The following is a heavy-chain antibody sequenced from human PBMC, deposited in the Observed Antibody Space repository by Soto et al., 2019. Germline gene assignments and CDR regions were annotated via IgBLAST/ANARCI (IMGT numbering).Heavy chain of an antibody. D-gene: IGHD3-3*01. J-gene: IGHJ4*02. V-gene: IGHV6-1*01. CDR1: GDSVSSNSAA. CDR3: ARDKVNYDFWSGYYGYFDY. CDR2: TYYRSKWYN. Sequence: SQTLSLTCVISGDSVSSNSAAWNWIRQSPSRGLEWLGRTYYRSKWYNDYAVSVKSRITINPDTSKNQFSLQLNSVTPEDTAVYYCARDKVNYDFWSGYYGYFDYWGQGTLVTVSS.